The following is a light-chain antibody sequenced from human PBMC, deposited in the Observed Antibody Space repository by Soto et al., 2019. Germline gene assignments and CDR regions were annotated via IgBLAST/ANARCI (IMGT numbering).Light chain of an antibody. CDR3: QQRSNGIT. CDR1: QSVSSY. Sequence: EMVLTQSPATLYLSPGERATLSCRASQSVSSYLVWYQQKPGQAPRLLIHDASNRATGIPARFSGSGSGTDFTLTISSLEPEDFAVYYCQQRSNGITFGQGTRLEIK. CDR2: DAS. V-gene: IGKV3-11*01. J-gene: IGKJ5*01.